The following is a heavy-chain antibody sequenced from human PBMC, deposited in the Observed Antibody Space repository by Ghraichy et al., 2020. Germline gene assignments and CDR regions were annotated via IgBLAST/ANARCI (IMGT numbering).Heavy chain of an antibody. CDR3: FVVVAATSILQDAFDI. V-gene: IGHV3-48*01. CDR1: GFTFSSYS. Sequence: GGSLRLSCAASGFTFSSYSMNWVRQAPGKGLEWVSYISSSSSTIYYADSVKGRFTISRDNAKNSLYLQMNSLRAEDTAVYYCFVVVAATSILQDAFDIWGQGTMVTVSS. D-gene: IGHD2-15*01. J-gene: IGHJ3*02. CDR2: ISSSSSTI.